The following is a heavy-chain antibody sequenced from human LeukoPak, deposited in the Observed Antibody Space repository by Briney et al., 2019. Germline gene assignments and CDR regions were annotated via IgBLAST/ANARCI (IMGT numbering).Heavy chain of an antibody. CDR1: GFTFDDYA. V-gene: IGHV3-9*01. D-gene: IGHD3-9*01. J-gene: IGHJ6*02. Sequence: PGGSLRLSCAASGFTFDDYAMHWVRQAPGEGLEWVSGISWNSGSIGYADSVKGRFAISRDNAKNTLFLQMNTLRVEDTAVYYCTRDLMDYDVSTGLHHYYMDVWGQGTTVTVS. CDR2: ISWNSGSI. CDR3: TRDLMDYDVSTGLHHYYMDV.